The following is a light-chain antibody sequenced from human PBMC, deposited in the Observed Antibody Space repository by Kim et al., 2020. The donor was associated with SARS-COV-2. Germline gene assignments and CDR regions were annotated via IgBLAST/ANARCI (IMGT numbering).Light chain of an antibody. CDR3: MQATHFPWT. CDR2: KVS. CDR1: QSLVHSNGNTY. Sequence: DIVMTQSPLSLPVTLGQPACISCRSSQSLVHSNGNTYLVWFQQRPGQSPRRFIYKVSNRDSGVPDRFSGSGSGTDFTLKISRVEAEDVGVYYCMQATHFPWTFGQGTKVDIK. V-gene: IGKV2-30*02. J-gene: IGKJ1*01.